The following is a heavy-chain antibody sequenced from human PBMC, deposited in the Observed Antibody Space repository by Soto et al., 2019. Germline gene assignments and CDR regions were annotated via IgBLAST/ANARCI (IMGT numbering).Heavy chain of an antibody. CDR2: ISGHNGNT. J-gene: IGHJ6*02. Sequence: SSVKVSCKASGYSFTNYGISWVRQAPGQGLEWMGWISGHNGNTNYAQKLQGRVTMTTDTSTSTAYMELRSLRSDDTAVYYCARASYYYDSSGYSNYYGMAVWGQGTTVTVSS. V-gene: IGHV1-18*01. CDR1: GYSFTNYG. D-gene: IGHD3-22*01. CDR3: ARASYYYDSSGYSNYYGMAV.